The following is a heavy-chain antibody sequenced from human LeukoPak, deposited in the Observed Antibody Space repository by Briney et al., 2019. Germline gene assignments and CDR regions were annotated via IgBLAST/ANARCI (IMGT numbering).Heavy chain of an antibody. CDR3: ARVAGYSYGSDFDY. CDR1: GFTFSDHY. Sequence: PGGSLRLSCAASGFTFSDHYMDWVRQAPGKGLEWVGRTRNKANSYNTEYAASVKGRFTISRDDSKNSLYLRMNSLKTEDTAVYYCARVAGYSYGSDFDYWGQGTLVTVSS. J-gene: IGHJ4*02. D-gene: IGHD5-18*01. CDR2: TRNKANSYNT. V-gene: IGHV3-72*01.